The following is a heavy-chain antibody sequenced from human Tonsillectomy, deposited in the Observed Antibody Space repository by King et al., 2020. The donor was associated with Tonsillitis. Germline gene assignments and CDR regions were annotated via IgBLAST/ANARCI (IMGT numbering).Heavy chain of an antibody. V-gene: IGHV3-9*01. J-gene: IGHJ6*02. CDR2: ISWNSGSI. Sequence: VQLVESGGGLVQPGRSLRLSCAASGFTFDDYAMHGVRQAPGKGLEWVSGISWNSGSIGFADSVKGRFTISRDNAKNSLYLQMNSLRAEDTALYYCAKGFRQRDYYYGMDVWGQGTTVTVSS. D-gene: IGHD6-25*01. CDR3: AKGFRQRDYYYGMDV. CDR1: GFTFDDYA.